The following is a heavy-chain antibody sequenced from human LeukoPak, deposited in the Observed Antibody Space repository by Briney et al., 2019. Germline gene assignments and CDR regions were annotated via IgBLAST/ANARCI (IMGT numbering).Heavy chain of an antibody. CDR3: AKPDV. J-gene: IGHJ6*04. V-gene: IGHV3-21*01. CDR1: GFTFSSYS. Sequence: GGSPRLSCAASGFTFSSYSMNWVRQAPGKGLEWVSSISSSSSYIYYADSVKGRFTISRDNSKNTLYLQINSLRAEDTAVYYCAKPDVWGKGTTVTVSS. CDR2: ISSSSSYI.